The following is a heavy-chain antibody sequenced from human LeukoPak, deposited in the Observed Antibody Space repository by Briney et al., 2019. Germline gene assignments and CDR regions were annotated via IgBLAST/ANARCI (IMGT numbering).Heavy chain of an antibody. J-gene: IGHJ4*02. Sequence: GASVKVSCKASGGTFSSYAISWVRQAPGQGLEWMGGIIPIFGTANYAQKFQGRVTITADESTSTAYMELSSLRSEDTAVYYCASAPFYDYVWGSYRYRGLFDNWGQGTLVSVSS. CDR2: IIPIFGTA. CDR1: GGTFSSYA. CDR3: ASAPFYDYVWGSYRYRGLFDN. D-gene: IGHD3-16*02. V-gene: IGHV1-69*13.